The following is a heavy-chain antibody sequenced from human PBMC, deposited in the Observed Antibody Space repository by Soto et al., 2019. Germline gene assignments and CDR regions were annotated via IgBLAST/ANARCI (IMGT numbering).Heavy chain of an antibody. CDR3: ARDATYGSGGGPDWYFDL. V-gene: IGHV3-13*04. CDR2: IGTTGDT. J-gene: IGHJ2*01. Sequence: EVQLVESGGGLVQPGGSLRLSCAASGFTFSTYDMHWVRQVTGKGLEWVSAIGTTGDTYYPGSVKGRFTISRDDAKNSXXLQMNGRGAGDTAVYYCARDATYGSGGGPDWYFDLWGRGTVVTVSS. CDR1: GFTFSTYD. D-gene: IGHD3-10*01.